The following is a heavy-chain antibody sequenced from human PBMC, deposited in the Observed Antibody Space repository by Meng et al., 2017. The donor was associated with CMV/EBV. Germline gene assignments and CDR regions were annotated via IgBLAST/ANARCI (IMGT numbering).Heavy chain of an antibody. Sequence: QVQLVQSGAEVKKPGSSVKVSCQASGGTVSSYAISWVRQAPGQGLEWMGGIIPIFGTANYAQKFQGRVTITADESTSTAYMELSSLRSEDTAVYYCARGGYSYGFFWFDPWGQGTLVTVSS. CDR2: IIPIFGTA. CDR1: GGTVSSYA. J-gene: IGHJ5*02. D-gene: IGHD5-18*01. V-gene: IGHV1-69*01. CDR3: ARGGYSYGFFWFDP.